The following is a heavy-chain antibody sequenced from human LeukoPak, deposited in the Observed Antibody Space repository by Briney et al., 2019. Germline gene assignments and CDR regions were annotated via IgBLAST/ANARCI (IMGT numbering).Heavy chain of an antibody. CDR2: VWYDGNEK. CDR1: GFTFTDYG. CDR3: AKSRGDRERWLHLDS. Sequence: GGSLRLSCAASGFTFTDYGMHWVRQAPGKGLEWVAVVWYDGNEKRYADSVKGRFTISRDNSRNTHYLQMNSLTVEDTAVYYCAKSRGDRERWLHLDSWGRGTLVTVS. V-gene: IGHV3-33*06. J-gene: IGHJ4*02. D-gene: IGHD5-24*01.